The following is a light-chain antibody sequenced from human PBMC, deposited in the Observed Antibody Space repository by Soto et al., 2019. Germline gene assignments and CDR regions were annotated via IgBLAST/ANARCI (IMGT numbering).Light chain of an antibody. CDR1: SSNIGAGYD. CDR2: GNS. V-gene: IGLV1-40*01. CDR3: QSYDSSLSGDYV. Sequence: QSVLTQPPSVSGAPGQRATISCTGGSSNIGAGYDVHWYQQLPGTAPKLLIYGNSNRPSGVPDRFSGSKSGTSASLAITGLQAEDEADYYCQSYDSSLSGDYVFGTGTKVTVL. J-gene: IGLJ1*01.